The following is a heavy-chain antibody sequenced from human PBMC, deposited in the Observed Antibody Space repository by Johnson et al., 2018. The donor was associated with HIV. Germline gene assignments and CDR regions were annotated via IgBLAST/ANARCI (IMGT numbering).Heavy chain of an antibody. Sequence: VQLVESGGGLVQPGGSLRLSCAASGFTFSSYDMHWVRQATGKGLEWVSAIGTAGDTYYPGSVKGRFTISRENAKNSLDLQMNSLRAGDTAVYYCAKVEYGGLLPNDAFDIWGQGTMVTVSS. CDR2: IGTAGDT. CDR1: GFTFSSYD. V-gene: IGHV3-13*01. D-gene: IGHD2-21*02. J-gene: IGHJ3*02. CDR3: AKVEYGGLLPNDAFDI.